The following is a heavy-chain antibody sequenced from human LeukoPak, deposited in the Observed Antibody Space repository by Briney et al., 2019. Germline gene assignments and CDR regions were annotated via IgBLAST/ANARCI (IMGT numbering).Heavy chain of an antibody. V-gene: IGHV3-30*02. CDR2: IRYDGSNK. CDR1: GFTFSSYG. CDR3: AKDLMGLSSGYYLDY. D-gene: IGHD3-22*01. Sequence: GGSLRLSCAASGFTFSSYGMHWVRQAPGKGLEWVAFIRYDGSNKYYADSVKGRFTISRDNSKNTLYLQMNSLRAEDTAVYYCAKDLMGLSSGYYLDYWGQGTLVTVSS. J-gene: IGHJ4*02.